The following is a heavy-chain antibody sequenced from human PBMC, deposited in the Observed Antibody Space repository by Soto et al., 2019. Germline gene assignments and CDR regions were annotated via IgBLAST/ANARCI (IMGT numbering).Heavy chain of an antibody. CDR1: GYSFTGYG. D-gene: IGHD5-12*01. CDR3: ARGRGYSLIPVVDDAVDV. Sequence: QVQLVQSGGEVKKPGASVKVSCKASGYSFTGYGINWVRQAPGQGPEWLGRITTYNGDTNYAQNFQGRLTMTTDTSTGTTYMELRSLRSDDTAVYYCARGRGYSLIPVVDDAVDVCGQGTLVTVSS. J-gene: IGHJ3*01. CDR2: ITTYNGDT. V-gene: IGHV1-18*04.